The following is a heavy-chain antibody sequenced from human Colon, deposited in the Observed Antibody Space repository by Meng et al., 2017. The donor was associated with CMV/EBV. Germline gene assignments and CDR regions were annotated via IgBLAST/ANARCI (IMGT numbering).Heavy chain of an antibody. Sequence: ASVTVSCKALGHTFTRDGIAWVRQAPGQGLDWMGWISVNNGNTNYAQKFQGRVTMTTDTSTSTAYMELRSLRSDDTAVYFCAIRLNSDAFDIWGQGTLVTVSS. CDR2: ISVNNGNT. CDR1: GHTFTRDG. CDR3: AIRLNSDAFDI. D-gene: IGHD5-12*01. J-gene: IGHJ3*02. V-gene: IGHV1-18*01.